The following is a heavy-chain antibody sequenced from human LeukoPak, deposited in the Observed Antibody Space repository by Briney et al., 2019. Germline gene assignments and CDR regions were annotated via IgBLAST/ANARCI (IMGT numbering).Heavy chain of an antibody. V-gene: IGHV3-23*01. Sequence: GGSLRLSCAASGFTFSNYAMSWVRQTPGTGLEWLSAISPDGNYIYYADSVKGRFTTSRDNSKSTLYPQMNSLRVDDSAVYFCVSQRDHRVAVAGSFDNWGQGTLISVSP. CDR3: VSQRDHRVAVAGSFDN. J-gene: IGHJ4*02. CDR2: ISPDGNYI. D-gene: IGHD6-19*01. CDR1: GFTFSNYA.